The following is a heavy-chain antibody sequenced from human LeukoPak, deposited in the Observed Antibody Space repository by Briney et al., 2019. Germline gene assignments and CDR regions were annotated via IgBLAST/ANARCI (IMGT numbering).Heavy chain of an antibody. D-gene: IGHD2-8*01. J-gene: IGHJ4*02. CDR1: GGSISSYY. CDR2: IYYSGST. Sequence: PPETLSLTCTVSGGSISSYYWSWIRQPPGKGLEWIGYIYYSGSTNYNPSLKSRVTISVDTSKNQFSLKLSSVTAADTAVYYCARSPMVSSYYFDYWGQGTLVTVSS. CDR3: ARSPMVSSYYFDY. V-gene: IGHV4-59*01.